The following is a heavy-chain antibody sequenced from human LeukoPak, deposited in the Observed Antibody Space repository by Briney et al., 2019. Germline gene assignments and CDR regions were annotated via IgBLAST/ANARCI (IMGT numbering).Heavy chain of an antibody. V-gene: IGHV3-23*01. CDR2: ISGSGGST. Sequence: GGSLRLSCAASGFTFSSYAMSWVRQAPGKGLEWVSAISGSGGSTYYADSVKGRFTISRDNSKNTLYLQMNSLRAEDTAVYYCARDKGRDGYNLHFDYWGQGTLVTASS. CDR3: ARDKGRDGYNLHFDY. D-gene: IGHD5-24*01. CDR1: GFTFSSYA. J-gene: IGHJ4*02.